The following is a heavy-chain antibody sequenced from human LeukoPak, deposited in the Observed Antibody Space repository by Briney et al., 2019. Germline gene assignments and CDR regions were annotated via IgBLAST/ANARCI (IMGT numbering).Heavy chain of an antibody. CDR3: ARITTVRAFDY. Sequence: SETLSLTCTVSGGSISSSSYYWGWIRQPPGKGLEWTGSIYYSGSTYYNPSLKSRVTISVDTSKNQFSLKLSSVTAADTAVYYCARITTVRAFDYWGQGTLVTVSS. D-gene: IGHD4-11*01. CDR2: IYYSGST. V-gene: IGHV4-39*07. CDR1: GGSISSSSYY. J-gene: IGHJ4*02.